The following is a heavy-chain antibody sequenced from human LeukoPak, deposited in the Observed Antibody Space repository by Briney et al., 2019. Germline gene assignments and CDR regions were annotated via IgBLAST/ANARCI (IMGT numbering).Heavy chain of an antibody. CDR3: ARTITMLVVALPDY. V-gene: IGHV3-30*04. D-gene: IGHD3-22*01. J-gene: IGHJ4*02. Sequence: PGGSLRLSCAASGFTFSSYAMHWARQAPGKGLEWVAVISYDGSNKYCADSVKGRFTISRDNSKNTLYLQMNSLRAEDTAVYYCARTITMLVVALPDYWGQGNLGTVSS. CDR2: ISYDGSNK. CDR1: GFTFSSYA.